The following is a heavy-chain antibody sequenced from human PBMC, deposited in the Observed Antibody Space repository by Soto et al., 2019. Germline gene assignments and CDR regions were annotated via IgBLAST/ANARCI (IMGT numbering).Heavy chain of an antibody. CDR1: GNSISTTNW. Sequence: TLSLTCVVSGNSISTTNWWSWVRQSPGKGLEWIGEIYHSGSTNYNPSLKSRVTISVDKSKNQFSLKLSSVTAADTAVYYCARDVGYHYDGSPSGQFDFWGQGTLVTVSS. J-gene: IGHJ4*02. D-gene: IGHD3-22*01. CDR3: ARDVGYHYDGSPSGQFDF. CDR2: IYHSGST. V-gene: IGHV4-4*02.